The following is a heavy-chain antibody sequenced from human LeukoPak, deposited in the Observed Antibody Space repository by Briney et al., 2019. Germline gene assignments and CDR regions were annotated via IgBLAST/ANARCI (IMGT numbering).Heavy chain of an antibody. Sequence: SETLSLTCTVSGGSISSGTYYWGWIRQPPGKGLEWIGNIYYSGSTYYNPSLKSRVTISVDTSKNQFSLKLSSVTAADTAVYYRARDSSGSLGGFDYWGQGTLVTVSS. J-gene: IGHJ4*02. V-gene: IGHV4-39*01. CDR1: GGSISSGTYY. CDR2: IYYSGST. D-gene: IGHD3-22*01. CDR3: ARDSSGSLGGFDY.